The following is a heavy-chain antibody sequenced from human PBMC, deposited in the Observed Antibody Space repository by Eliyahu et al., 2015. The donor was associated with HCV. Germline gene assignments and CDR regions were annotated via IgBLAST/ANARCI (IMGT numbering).Heavy chain of an antibody. Sequence: QVQLVQSGAEVKKPGASVKVSCKASGYTFTGYYMHWVRQAPGQGLEWMGWINPNSGGTNYAQKFQGRVTMTRDTSISTAYMELSRLRSDDTAVYYCAREGGEAVAGIGYFDYWGQGTLVTVSS. CDR1: GYTFTGYY. CDR3: AREGGEAVAGIGYFDY. D-gene: IGHD6-19*01. V-gene: IGHV1-2*02. CDR2: INPNSGGT. J-gene: IGHJ4*02.